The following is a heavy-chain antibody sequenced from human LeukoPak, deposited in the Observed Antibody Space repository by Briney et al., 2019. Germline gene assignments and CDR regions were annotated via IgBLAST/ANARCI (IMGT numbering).Heavy chain of an antibody. J-gene: IGHJ5*02. CDR1: GFTFGDYA. CDR3: ARDGYCSGGICYPSGWFDP. V-gene: IGHV3-49*03. Sequence: PGRSLRLSCTASGFTFGDYAISYFRQAPGKGLEWVGFIRSKDYGETTEYAASVQGRFTISRDDSKSIAYLQMNSLKTEDTAVYYCARDGYCSGGICYPSGWFDPWGQGTLVTVSS. CDR2: IRSKDYGETT. D-gene: IGHD2-15*01.